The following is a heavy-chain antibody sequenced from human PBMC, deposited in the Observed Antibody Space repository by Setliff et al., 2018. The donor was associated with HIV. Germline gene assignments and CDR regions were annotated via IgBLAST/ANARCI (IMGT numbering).Heavy chain of an antibody. J-gene: IGHJ3*02. V-gene: IGHV5-51*01. CDR1: GYSLTSNW. D-gene: IGHD6-13*01. CDR3: ARHRHTAAGTLDALDI. Sequence: ESPKIPRKGSGYSLTSNWIGRVGQTPGKGLEWMGIIHPVDSDTRYSPSFQGQVTISADKSISTAYLQWSTLKASDTAIYYCARHRHTAAGTLDALDIWGQGTVVTVSS. CDR2: IHPVDSDT.